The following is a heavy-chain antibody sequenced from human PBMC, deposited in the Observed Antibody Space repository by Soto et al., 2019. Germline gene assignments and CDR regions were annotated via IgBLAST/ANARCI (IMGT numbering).Heavy chain of an antibody. D-gene: IGHD4-17*01. J-gene: IGHJ4*02. V-gene: IGHV1-3*04. CDR1: GYTFINYA. CDR2: INTGNGKT. CDR3: ARDYPDYGGNFDY. Sequence: DSVQVSCKTSGYTFINYAMYWVRQAPGQRLEWMRWINTGNGKTKYSQKFQGRVTITRDTSASTAYMELSSLRSEDTAVYYCARDYPDYGGNFDYWGQGTLVTVSS.